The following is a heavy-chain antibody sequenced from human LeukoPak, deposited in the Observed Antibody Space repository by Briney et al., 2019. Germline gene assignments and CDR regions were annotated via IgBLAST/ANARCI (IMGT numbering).Heavy chain of an antibody. CDR2: VWYDGSNK. D-gene: IGHD3-3*01. J-gene: IGHJ4*02. V-gene: IGHV3-33*01. CDR3: ARDLEIGSSSYYFDY. CDR1: GFTFSTYG. Sequence: GGSLRLSCAASGFTFSTYGMHWVRQAPGKGLEWVAVVWYDGSNKYYADSVRGRFTIFRDNFKNTLYLQMNSLRAEDTAVYYCARDLEIGSSSYYFDYWGQGTLVTVSS.